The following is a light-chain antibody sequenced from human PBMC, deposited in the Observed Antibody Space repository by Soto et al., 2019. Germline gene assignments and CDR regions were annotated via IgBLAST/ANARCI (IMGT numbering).Light chain of an antibody. CDR1: SSDVGGYNY. Sequence: QSVLTQPASVSGSPGQSITISCTGTSSDVGGYNYVSWHQHHPGKVPKLMIYEVTNRPSGVSNRFSGSKSGNTASLTISGLQAEDEADYYCTSYTSSSTLVFGGGTKVTVL. CDR2: EVT. V-gene: IGLV2-14*01. J-gene: IGLJ3*02. CDR3: TSYTSSSTLV.